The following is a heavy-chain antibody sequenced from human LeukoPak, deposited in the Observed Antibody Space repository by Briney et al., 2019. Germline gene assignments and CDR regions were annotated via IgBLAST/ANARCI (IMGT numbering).Heavy chain of an antibody. CDR3: ARDEAYTGYIHY. J-gene: IGHJ4*02. V-gene: IGHV4-4*07. D-gene: IGHD3-9*01. CDR1: GGSISSYY. CDR2: IYVSGTT. Sequence: DPSETLSLTCSVSGGSISSYYWSWIRRPAGKGLEWIGRIYVSGTTNYNPSLKSRITMSLDTSKNQLSLRLSSVTAADTAVYYCARDEAYTGYIHYWGQGTLITVSS.